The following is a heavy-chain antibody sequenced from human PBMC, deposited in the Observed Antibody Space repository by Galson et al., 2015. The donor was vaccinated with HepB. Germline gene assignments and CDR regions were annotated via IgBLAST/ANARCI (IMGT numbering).Heavy chain of an antibody. Sequence: SLRLSCAASGFTFSDYSMSWIRQAPGKGLEWVSYISTSSSYTIYADSVEGRFTISRDNANNSLYLQMSSLRAEDTAVYYCASEGVLWFGKFLGAFDIWGQGTMVTVSS. J-gene: IGHJ3*02. D-gene: IGHD3-10*01. CDR3: ASEGVLWFGKFLGAFDI. CDR2: ISTSSSYT. CDR1: GFTFSDYS. V-gene: IGHV3-11*06.